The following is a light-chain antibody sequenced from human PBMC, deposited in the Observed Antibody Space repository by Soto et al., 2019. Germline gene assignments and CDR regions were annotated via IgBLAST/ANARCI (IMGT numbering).Light chain of an antibody. Sequence: QPVLTQSPSASASLGASVKLTCTLSSGHRSYAIAWHQQQPEKGPRYLMKLNSDGSHSKGDGIPDRFSGSSSGAERYLTISSLQSEDEADYYCQTWGTGPHVVFGGGTKLSVL. CDR3: QTWGTGPHVV. V-gene: IGLV4-69*01. CDR2: LNSDGSH. J-gene: IGLJ2*01. CDR1: SGHRSYA.